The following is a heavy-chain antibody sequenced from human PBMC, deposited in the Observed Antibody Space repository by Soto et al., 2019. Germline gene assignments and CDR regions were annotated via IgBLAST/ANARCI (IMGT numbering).Heavy chain of an antibody. D-gene: IGHD2-2*01. CDR3: SSQLMTIAY. J-gene: IGHJ4*02. CDR2: IYYSGST. V-gene: IGHV4-39*01. CDR1: GGSISSSSYY. Sequence: PSETLSLTCTVSGGSISSSSYYWGWIRQPPGKGLEWIGSIYYSGSTYYNPSLKSRVTISVDTSKNQFSLKLSSVTAADTAVYYCSSQLMTIAYWGQGTLVTVSS.